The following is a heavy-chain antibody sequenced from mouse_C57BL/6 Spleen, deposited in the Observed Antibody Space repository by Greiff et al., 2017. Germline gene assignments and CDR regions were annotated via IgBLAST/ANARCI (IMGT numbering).Heavy chain of an antibody. CDR2: INPNNGGT. J-gene: IGHJ4*01. Sequence: DVHLVESGPELVKPGASVKIPCKASGYTFTDYNMDWVKQSHGKSLEWIGDINPNNGGTIYNQKFKGKATLTVDKSSSTAYMELRSLTSEDTAVYYCARRLTGDAMDYWGQGTSVTVSS. D-gene: IGHD4-1*01. CDR1: GYTFTDYN. V-gene: IGHV1-18*01. CDR3: ARRLTGDAMDY.